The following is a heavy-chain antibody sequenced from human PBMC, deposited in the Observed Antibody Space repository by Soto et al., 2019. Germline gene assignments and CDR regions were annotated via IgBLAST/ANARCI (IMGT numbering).Heavy chain of an antibody. CDR1: GGTFSSYA. D-gene: IGHD3-10*01. CDR2: IIPIFGTA. J-gene: IGHJ4*02. V-gene: IGHV1-69*13. Sequence: SVKVSCKASGGTFSSYAISWVRQAPGQGLEWMGGIIPIFGTANYAQKFQGRVTITADESTSTAYMELSSLRSEDTAVYYCAHETQQVRGVIRFDYWGQGTLVTVSS. CDR3: AHETQQVRGVIRFDY.